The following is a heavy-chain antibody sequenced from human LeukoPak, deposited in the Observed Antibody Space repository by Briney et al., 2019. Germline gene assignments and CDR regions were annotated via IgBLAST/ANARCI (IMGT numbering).Heavy chain of an antibody. CDR3: ARDRERDIVVVTAIWGYYFDY. J-gene: IGHJ4*02. D-gene: IGHD2-21*02. Sequence: GGSLRLSCAASGFTFSSYGMHWVRQAPGKGLEWVAVISYDGSNKYYADSVKGRFTISRDNSKNTLYLQMNSLRAEDTAVYYCARDRERDIVVVTAIWGYYFDYWGQGTLVTVSS. CDR2: ISYDGSNK. V-gene: IGHV3-30*03. CDR1: GFTFSSYG.